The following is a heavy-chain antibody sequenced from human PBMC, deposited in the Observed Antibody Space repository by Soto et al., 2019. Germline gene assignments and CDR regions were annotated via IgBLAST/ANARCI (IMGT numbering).Heavy chain of an antibody. CDR2: IIPIFGTA. V-gene: IGHV1-69*06. CDR3: ASRRFSVEYYDILTGYPSAEYFQH. CDR1: GGTFSSYA. D-gene: IGHD3-9*01. J-gene: IGHJ1*01. Sequence: QVQLVQSGAEVKKPGSSVKVSCKASGGTFSSYAISWVRQAPGQGLEWMGGIIPIFGTANYAQKFQGRVTIPADKSTRTAYMELSSLRSEDTAVYYCASRRFSVEYYDILTGYPSAEYFQHWGQGTLVTVSS.